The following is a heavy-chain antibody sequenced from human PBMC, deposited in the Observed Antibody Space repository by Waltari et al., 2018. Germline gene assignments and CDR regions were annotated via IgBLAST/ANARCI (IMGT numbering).Heavy chain of an antibody. Sequence: QLQLQESGPGLVKPSETLSLTCTVSGGSISSSSYYWGWIRQTPGKGLEWIGSIYYSGRTHENPSLKSRVTLSVDTSKTQFSRKLSSVPAADTAVYYCARQPTIYYYYYMDVWGKGTTVTVSS. J-gene: IGHJ6*03. V-gene: IGHV4-39*01. CDR3: ARQPTIYYYYYMDV. CDR2: IYYSGRT. CDR1: GGSISSSSYY.